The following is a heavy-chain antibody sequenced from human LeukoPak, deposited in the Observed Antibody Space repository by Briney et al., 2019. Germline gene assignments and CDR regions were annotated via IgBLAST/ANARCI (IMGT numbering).Heavy chain of an antibody. D-gene: IGHD4-17*01. CDR2: IYYSGST. CDR1: GGSISSGDYY. V-gene: IGHV4-30-4*01. CDR3: ARVVDYGDYAADY. J-gene: IGHJ4*02. Sequence: ASETLSLTCTVSGGSISSGDYYWSWIRQPPGKGLEWIGYIYYSGSTYYNPSLKSRVTISVDTSKNQFSLKLSSVTAADTAVYYCARVVDYGDYAADYWGQGTLVTASS.